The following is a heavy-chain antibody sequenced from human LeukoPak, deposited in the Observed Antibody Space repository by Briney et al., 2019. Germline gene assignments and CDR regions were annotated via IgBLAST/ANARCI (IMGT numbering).Heavy chain of an antibody. V-gene: IGHV3-7*04. CDR2: IKQDGSEK. J-gene: IGHJ4*02. CDR3: ARARGEQWLFSRADRLLDY. D-gene: IGHD6-19*01. CDR1: GFTFSSYW. Sequence: GGSLRLSCAASGFTFSSYWMSWVRQAPGKGLEWVANIKQDGSEKYYVDSVKGRFTISRGNAKNSLYLQMNSLRAEDTAVYYCARARGEQWLFSRADRLLDYWGQGTLVTVSS.